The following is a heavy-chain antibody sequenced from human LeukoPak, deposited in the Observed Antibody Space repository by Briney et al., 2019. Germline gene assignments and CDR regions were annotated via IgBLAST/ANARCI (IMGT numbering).Heavy chain of an antibody. CDR2: IIPIFGTR. D-gene: IGHD1-1*01. CDR3: ARGSAGYRYFHY. V-gene: IGHV1-69*01. Sequence: SVKVSCKASGGTFSSYAISWVRQAPGQGLEWMGGIIPIFGTRNYAQKFQGRVTITADESTRTAYMYMSSLRSEDTAVYYCARGSAGYRYFHYWGQGTRVTV. CDR1: GGTFSSYA. J-gene: IGHJ4*02.